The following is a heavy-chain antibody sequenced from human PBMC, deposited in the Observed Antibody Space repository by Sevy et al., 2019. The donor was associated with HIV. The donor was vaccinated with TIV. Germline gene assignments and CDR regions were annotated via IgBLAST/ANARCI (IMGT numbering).Heavy chain of an antibody. V-gene: IGHV3-23*01. Sequence: GGSLRLSCVASGFIFSNYDMNWVRQAPGKGLDWISVISGTGDYTYYADSVKGRFTISRDNSKNTLFLQMNSLRAEDTAIFYCAKKMGGGSGMAFLVDYWGQGTLVTVSS. D-gene: IGHD5-18*01. CDR3: AKKMGGGSGMAFLVDY. J-gene: IGHJ4*02. CDR1: GFIFSNYD. CDR2: ISGTGDYT.